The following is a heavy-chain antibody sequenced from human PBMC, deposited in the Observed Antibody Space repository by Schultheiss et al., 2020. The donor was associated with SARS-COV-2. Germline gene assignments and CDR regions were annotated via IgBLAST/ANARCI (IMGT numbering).Heavy chain of an antibody. CDR3: ALRGGG. CDR1: GFTFSSYG. Sequence: GGSLRLSCAASGFTFSSYGMHWVRQAPGKGLEWVAVISYDGSHKDYADSVRGRFTISRDNAKNTLYLQMNSLTVEDTAVYYCALRGGGWGQGTLVTVSS. CDR2: ISYDGSHK. D-gene: IGHD3-16*01. J-gene: IGHJ4*02. V-gene: IGHV3-33*05.